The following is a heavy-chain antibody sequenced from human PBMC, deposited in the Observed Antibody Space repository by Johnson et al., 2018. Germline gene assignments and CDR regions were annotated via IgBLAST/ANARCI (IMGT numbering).Heavy chain of an antibody. D-gene: IGHD2-2*01. V-gene: IGHV1-69*12. J-gene: IGHJ6*03. Sequence: QVQLVQSGAEVKKPGSSVKVSCKASGGTFSSYAISWVRQAPGQGLEWMGGIIPIFGTANYAQKFQGRVTITADESTSTAYMELNRRRAGDTAVDYCAIMGRYCRSTSYDDYYYYYYHMDVWGKGTTVTVSS. CDR3: AIMGRYCRSTSYDDYYYYYYHMDV. CDR2: IIPIFGTA. CDR1: GGTFSSYA.